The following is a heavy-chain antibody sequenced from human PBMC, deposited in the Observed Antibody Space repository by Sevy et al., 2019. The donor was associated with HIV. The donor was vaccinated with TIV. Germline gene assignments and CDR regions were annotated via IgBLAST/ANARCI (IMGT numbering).Heavy chain of an antibody. CDR1: GFTFSSYG. CDR3: EKGGHLVDY. Sequence: GGSLRLSCAASGFTFSSYGMHWVRQAPGKGREWVAFIGSDGSNKYYADSVKGRFTISRDNSKNTLYLQLNSLRAEDTAFYYREKGGHLVDYWGQGTLVTVSS. V-gene: IGHV3-30*02. J-gene: IGHJ4*02. CDR2: IGSDGSNK.